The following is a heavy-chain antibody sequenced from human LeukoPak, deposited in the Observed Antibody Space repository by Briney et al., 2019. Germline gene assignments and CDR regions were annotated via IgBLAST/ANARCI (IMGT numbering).Heavy chain of an antibody. CDR3: ARLLVGATSGLGSADY. J-gene: IGHJ4*02. D-gene: IGHD1-26*01. CDR2: IYHSGST. CDR1: GYSISSGYY. Sequence: SETLSLTCTVSGYSISSGYYWGWIRQPPGKGLEWIGSIYHSGSTYYNPSLKSRVTISVDTSKNQFSLKLSSVTAADTAVYYCARLLVGATSGLGSADYWGLGIVVTVSS. V-gene: IGHV4-38-2*02.